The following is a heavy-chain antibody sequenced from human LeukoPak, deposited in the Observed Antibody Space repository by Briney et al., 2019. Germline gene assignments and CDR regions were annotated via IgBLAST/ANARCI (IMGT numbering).Heavy chain of an antibody. CDR1: GFTFSNYA. CDR2: IFFDGSIY. J-gene: IGHJ4*02. V-gene: IGHV3-30*04. Sequence: GGSLRLSCAASGFTFSNYALHWVRQAPGKGLEWLAVIFFDGSIYYYADSVKGRFTISRDNSKNTLYLQMNSLRAEDTAVYYCARDGYYYDSSGYLDYWGQGTLVTVSS. D-gene: IGHD3-22*01. CDR3: ARDGYYYDSSGYLDY.